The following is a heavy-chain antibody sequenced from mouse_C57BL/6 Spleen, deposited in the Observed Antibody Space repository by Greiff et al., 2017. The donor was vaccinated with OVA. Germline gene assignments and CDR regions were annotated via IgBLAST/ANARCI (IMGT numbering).Heavy chain of an antibody. CDR2: IDPSDSET. CDR3: ARGYYGSSYLYYFDY. CDR1: GYTFTSYW. J-gene: IGHJ2*01. Sequence: VKLMESGAELVRPGSSVKLSCKASGYTFTSYWMHWVKQRPIQGLEWIGNIDPSDSETHYNQKFKDKATLTVDKSSSTAYMQLSSLTSEDSAVYYCARGYYGSSYLYYFDYWGQGTTLTVSS. D-gene: IGHD1-1*01. V-gene: IGHV1-52*01.